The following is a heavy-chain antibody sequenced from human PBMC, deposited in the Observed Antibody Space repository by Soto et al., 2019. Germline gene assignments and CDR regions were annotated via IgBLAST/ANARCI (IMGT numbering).Heavy chain of an antibody. CDR3: ARVDREQWLVRMDV. CDR1: GFTFSSFE. D-gene: IGHD6-19*01. J-gene: IGHJ6*02. CDR2: ISSSGSTI. V-gene: IGHV3-48*03. Sequence: PGGSLRLSCAASGFTFSSFEMNWVRQAPGKGLEWVSYISSSGSTIYYADSVKGRFTISRDNAKSSLYLQMSSLRAEDTAVYYCARVDREQWLVRMDVWGQGTTVPVSS.